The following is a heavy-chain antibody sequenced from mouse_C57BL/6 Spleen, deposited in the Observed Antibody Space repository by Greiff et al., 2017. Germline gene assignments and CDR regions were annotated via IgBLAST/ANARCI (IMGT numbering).Heavy chain of an antibody. J-gene: IGHJ4*01. CDR1: GFTFSDYG. Sequence: EVKLMESGGGLVKPGGSLKLSCAASGFTFSDYGMHWVRQAPEKGLEWVAYISSGSSTIYYADTAKGRFTISRDNAKNTLFLQMTSLRSEDTAMYYCAAHYYGSSYRYAMDYWGQGTSVTVSS. V-gene: IGHV5-17*01. CDR2: ISSGSSTI. CDR3: AAHYYGSSYRYAMDY. D-gene: IGHD1-1*01.